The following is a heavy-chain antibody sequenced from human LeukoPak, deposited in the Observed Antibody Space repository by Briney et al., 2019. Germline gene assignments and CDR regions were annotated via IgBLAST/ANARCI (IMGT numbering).Heavy chain of an antibody. V-gene: IGHV3-48*01. D-gene: IGHD6-13*01. Sequence: PGGSLRLSCAASGFTSGHYGMHWGRHAPGKGLEWDSYISISSSSIYYADSLKGRFTISRDNAKNSLYLQMNSLRAEDTAVYYCARETPYSNTWTDFDFWGQGTLVTVSS. CDR2: ISISSSSI. J-gene: IGHJ4*02. CDR3: ARETPYSNTWTDFDF. CDR1: GFTSGHYG.